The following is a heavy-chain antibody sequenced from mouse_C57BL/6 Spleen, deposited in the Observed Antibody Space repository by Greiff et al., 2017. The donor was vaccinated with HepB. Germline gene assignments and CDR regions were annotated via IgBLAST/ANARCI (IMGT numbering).Heavy chain of an antibody. D-gene: IGHD2-3*01. CDR2: ISYDGSN. CDR3: ARGGLLPWFAY. J-gene: IGHJ3*01. V-gene: IGHV3-6*01. Sequence: EVQRVESGPGLVKPSQSLSLTCSVTGYSITSGYYWNWIRQFPGNKLEWMGYISYDGSNNYNPSLKNRISITRDTSKNQFFLKLNSVTTEDTATYYCARGGLLPWFAYWGQGTLVTVSA. CDR1: GYSITSGYY.